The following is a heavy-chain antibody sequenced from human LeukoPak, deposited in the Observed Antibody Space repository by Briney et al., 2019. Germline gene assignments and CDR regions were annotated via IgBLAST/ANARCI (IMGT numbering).Heavy chain of an antibody. CDR1: GFTFSSYA. CDR3: ARDQGIYDSSGQPPIDY. J-gene: IGHJ4*02. Sequence: PGRSLRLSCAASGFTFSSYAMHWVRQAPGKGLEWVAVISYDGSNKYYADSVKGRFTISRDNSKNTLYLQMNSLRAEDTAVYYCARDQGIYDSSGQPPIDYWGQGTLVTVSS. V-gene: IGHV3-30-3*01. D-gene: IGHD3-22*01. CDR2: ISYDGSNK.